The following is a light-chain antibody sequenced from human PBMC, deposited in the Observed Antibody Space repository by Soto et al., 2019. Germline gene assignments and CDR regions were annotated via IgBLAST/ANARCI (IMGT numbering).Light chain of an antibody. J-gene: IGKJ1*01. Sequence: EVVLTQSPGSLSLSPGERASLSCRASQSVTSNFLSWYQQKPGQAPRLLIYAASTRATGDPDRFSGSGSGTDVSRTISRVEPADFAVYYCQQYASSPWSCGRGTKMDIK. CDR1: QSVTSNF. V-gene: IGKV3-20*01. CDR2: AAS. CDR3: QQYASSPWS.